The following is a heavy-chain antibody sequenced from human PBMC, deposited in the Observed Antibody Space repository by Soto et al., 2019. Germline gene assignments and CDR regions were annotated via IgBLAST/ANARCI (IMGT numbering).Heavy chain of an antibody. CDR3: ARLFRDVYNAVEY. Sequence: QVQLQESGPGLVKPSETLSLTCTVSGGSISSYHWSWIRQSPGKGLEWIGYTSNSAPTIYNPSLKRPVTVSADTSKNQFSLRLSSVTAAAPAVYFCARLFRDVYNAVEYWGQGALVTVSS. CDR1: GGSISSYH. J-gene: IGHJ4*02. D-gene: IGHD3-3*01. V-gene: IGHV4-59*08. CDR2: TSNSAPT.